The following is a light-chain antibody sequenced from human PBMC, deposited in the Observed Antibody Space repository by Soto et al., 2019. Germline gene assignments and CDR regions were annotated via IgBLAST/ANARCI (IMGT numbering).Light chain of an antibody. V-gene: IGLV3-9*01. CDR1: NIGSKN. Sequence: SYELTQQLSVSVALGQTARITCGGNNIGSKNVHWYQQKPGQAPVLVIYRDSSRPSGIPERFSGSISGNTATLTITRAQDGDEADYYCQVWDSSTVVFGGGTQLTVL. CDR3: QVWDSSTVV. CDR2: RDS. J-gene: IGLJ2*01.